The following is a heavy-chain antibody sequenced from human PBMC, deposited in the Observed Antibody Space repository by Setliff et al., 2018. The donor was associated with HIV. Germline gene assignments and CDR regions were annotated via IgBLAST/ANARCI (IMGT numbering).Heavy chain of an antibody. Sequence: PGGSLRLSCAASGFTFSSYAMSWVRQAPGKGLEWVSAISGSGGSTYYADSVKGRFTISRDNSKNTLTLQMKSLKTEDTAVYYCARDYWGSYDHWGQGTLVTVSS. CDR2: ISGSGGST. D-gene: IGHD3-16*01. V-gene: IGHV3-23*01. CDR1: GFTFSSYA. J-gene: IGHJ5*02. CDR3: ARDYWGSYDH.